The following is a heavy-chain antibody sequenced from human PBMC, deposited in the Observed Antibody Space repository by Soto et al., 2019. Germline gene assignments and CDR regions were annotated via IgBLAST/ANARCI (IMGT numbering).Heavy chain of an antibody. V-gene: IGHV1-46*01. CDR3: ARGTYSSSSIAFDI. Sequence: ASVKVSCKASGGTFSSYYMHWVRQAPGQVLEWMGIINPSDFSTKYAQKFQGRVTITRATSASTAYMELSSMRSEDTAVYYCARGTYSSSSIAFDIWGQGTMVTVSS. D-gene: IGHD6-6*01. CDR2: INPSDFST. CDR1: GGTFSSYY. J-gene: IGHJ3*02.